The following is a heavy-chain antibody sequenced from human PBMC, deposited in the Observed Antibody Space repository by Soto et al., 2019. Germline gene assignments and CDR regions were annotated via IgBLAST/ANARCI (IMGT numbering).Heavy chain of an antibody. Sequence: GGSLRLSCATSGVGFSNYGMSWVRQAPGKGLEWVSGISASGDSTYYADPVKGRFTISGDNSKRTLYLQMNSLRAEDTAVYYCAKGPMIVVVTWFDPWGQGPLVTVPS. CDR3: AKGPMIVVVTWFDP. D-gene: IGHD3-22*01. V-gene: IGHV3-23*01. CDR1: GVGFSNYG. CDR2: ISASGDST. J-gene: IGHJ5*02.